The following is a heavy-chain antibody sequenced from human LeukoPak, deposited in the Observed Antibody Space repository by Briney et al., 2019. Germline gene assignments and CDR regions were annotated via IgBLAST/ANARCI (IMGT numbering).Heavy chain of an antibody. V-gene: IGHV3-7*04. CDR2: IKQDGSEK. CDR1: GFTFSSYW. CDR3: ARDSYFCPMDV. D-gene: IGHD3-3*01. Sequence: GGSLRLSCAASGFTFSSYWMSWVRLAPGKGLEWVANIKQDGSEKYYVDSVKGRFTISRDNAKNSLYLQMNSLRAEDTAVYYCARDSYFCPMDVWGQGTTVTVSS. J-gene: IGHJ6*02.